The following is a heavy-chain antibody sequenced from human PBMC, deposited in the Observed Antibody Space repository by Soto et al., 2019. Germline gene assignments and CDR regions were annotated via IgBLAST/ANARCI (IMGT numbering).Heavy chain of an antibody. J-gene: IGHJ5*02. V-gene: IGHV3-23*01. CDR3: AKDRAIVGALDP. Sequence: LRLSCAASGFTFSGYAMSWVRQAPGKGLEWVSAISGSGSSTYYGDSVKGRFTISRDNSKNTLYLQMNSLRAEDTAVYYCAKDRAIVGALDPWGQGTLVTVSS. D-gene: IGHD1-26*01. CDR1: GFTFSGYA. CDR2: ISGSGSST.